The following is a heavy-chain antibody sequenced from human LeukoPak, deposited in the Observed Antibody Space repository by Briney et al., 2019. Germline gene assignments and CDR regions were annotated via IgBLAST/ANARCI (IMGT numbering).Heavy chain of an antibody. V-gene: IGHV3-30*02. CDR3: ARSANPGVHDFDP. Sequence: AGGSLRLSCAASGFTFSSYGMHWVRQAPGKGLEWVAFIRYDGSNKYYADSVKGRFTISRDNAKNSLYLQMNSLRDEDTAVYYCARSANPGVHDFDPWGQGTLVTVSS. J-gene: IGHJ5*02. D-gene: IGHD6-6*01. CDR1: GFTFSSYG. CDR2: IRYDGSNK.